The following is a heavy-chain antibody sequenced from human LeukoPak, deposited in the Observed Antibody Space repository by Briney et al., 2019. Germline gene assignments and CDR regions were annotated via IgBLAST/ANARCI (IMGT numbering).Heavy chain of an antibody. V-gene: IGHV3-48*01. J-gene: IGHJ4*02. CDR3: ARDWGYSGYDWGLDSDC. CDR1: GFTFSSHA. Sequence: GGSLRLSCAASGFTFSSHAMSWVRQAPGKGLEWVATMTRSSAIFYADSVKGRFTISRDNVRNLVYLQMNSLRAEDTAVYYCARDWGYSGYDWGLDSDCWGQGALVTVSS. D-gene: IGHD5-12*01. CDR2: MTRSSAI.